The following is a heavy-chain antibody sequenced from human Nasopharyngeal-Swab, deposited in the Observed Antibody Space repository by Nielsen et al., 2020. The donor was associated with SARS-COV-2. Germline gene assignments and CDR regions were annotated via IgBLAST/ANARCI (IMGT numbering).Heavy chain of an antibody. CDR3: AKDYIRRGSN. Sequence: GGSLRLSCAASGFSFSTYAMTWVRQAPGKGLEWVSTVSASGVSTFYADSVKGRFTISRDNSKNTLFLQMNSLRAEDTAVYYCAKDYIRRGSNWGQGTLVTVSS. J-gene: IGHJ4*02. V-gene: IGHV3-23*01. CDR2: VSASGVST. D-gene: IGHD2-15*01. CDR1: GFSFSTYA.